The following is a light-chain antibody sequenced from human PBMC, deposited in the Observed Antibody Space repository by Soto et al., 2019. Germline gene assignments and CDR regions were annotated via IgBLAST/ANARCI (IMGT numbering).Light chain of an antibody. J-gene: IGLJ3*02. CDR2: LEGSGSY. CDR1: SGHSSYI. Sequence: QLVLTQSSSASASLGSSVKLTCTLSSGHSSYIIAWHQQQPGKAPRYLMKLEGSGSYNKGSGVPDRFSGSSSGADRYLTISNLHFEDEADYYCETWGTNTRVFGGGTQLTVL. CDR3: ETWGTNTRV. V-gene: IGLV4-60*02.